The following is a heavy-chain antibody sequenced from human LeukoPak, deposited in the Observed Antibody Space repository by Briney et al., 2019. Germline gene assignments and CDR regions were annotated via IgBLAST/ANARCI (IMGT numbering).Heavy chain of an antibody. CDR3: ARGSHDYGDYLGLDY. D-gene: IGHD4-17*01. V-gene: IGHV4-30-4*01. CDR1: GGSISSGDYY. Sequence: PSETLSLTCTVSGGSISSGDYYWSWIRQPPGKGLEWIGYIYYSGSTYYNPSLKSRVTISVDTSKNQFSLKLSSVTAADTAVYYCARGSHDYGDYLGLDYWGQGTLVTVSS. CDR2: IYYSGST. J-gene: IGHJ4*02.